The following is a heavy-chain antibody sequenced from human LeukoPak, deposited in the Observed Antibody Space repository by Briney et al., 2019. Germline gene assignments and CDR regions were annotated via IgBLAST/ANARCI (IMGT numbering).Heavy chain of an antibody. D-gene: IGHD4/OR15-4a*01. J-gene: IGHJ4*02. CDR2: IYYSGTT. CDR1: GYSISSGYY. CDR3: ARMGAIAGASANPDH. V-gene: IGHV4-38-2*02. Sequence: KASETLSLTCTVSGYSISSGYYWGWIRQPPGKGLEWIGYIYYSGTTDYSPSLRSRVTMSVDTSKSQFSLKLSSVTAADTAVYYCARMGAIAGASANPDHWGQGTLVTVSS.